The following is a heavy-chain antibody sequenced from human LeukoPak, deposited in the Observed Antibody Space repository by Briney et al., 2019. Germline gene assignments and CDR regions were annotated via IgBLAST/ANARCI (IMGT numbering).Heavy chain of an antibody. CDR3: VRGGGYSGYLFYFDS. Sequence: GGSLRLSCAASGLSFSTYAMSWVRQVPGKGLELVSGISGSGGSTYYADSVKGRFTISRDNSKNTLDLQMTTLRADDTAVFYCVRGGGYSGYLFYFDSWGQGTPVTVSS. V-gene: IGHV3-23*01. CDR2: ISGSGGST. J-gene: IGHJ4*02. D-gene: IGHD5-12*01. CDR1: GLSFSTYA.